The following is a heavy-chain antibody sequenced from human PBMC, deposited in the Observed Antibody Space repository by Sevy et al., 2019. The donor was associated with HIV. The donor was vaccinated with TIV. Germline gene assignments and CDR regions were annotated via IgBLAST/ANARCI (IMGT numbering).Heavy chain of an antibody. CDR1: GYTFTSYD. CDR2: MSPNSGNT. V-gene: IGHV1-8*01. J-gene: IGHJ6*02. CDR3: VRILSTSYYNYHALDV. Sequence: ASVKVSCRASGYTFTSYDIHWVRQTTGQGLEWMGWMSPNSGNTGYAQKFQGRVTMTMDTSKGTAYMELSSLRSDDTAVYYCVRILSTSYYNYHALDVWGQGTTVTVSS. D-gene: IGHD2-2*01.